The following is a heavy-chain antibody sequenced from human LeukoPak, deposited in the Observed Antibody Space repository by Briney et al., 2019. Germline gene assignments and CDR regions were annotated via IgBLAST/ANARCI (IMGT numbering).Heavy chain of an antibody. J-gene: IGHJ4*02. CDR3: ARYNYDKFLDY. Sequence: SETLSLTCSVSGGSISNYYWSWIRQPPGKGLEWIGYIYYSGSTNYNPSLKSRVTISVDTSRNQFSLKLSSVTAADTAVYYCARYNYDKFLDYWGQGTLVTVSS. D-gene: IGHD3-22*01. V-gene: IGHV4-59*01. CDR1: GGSISNYY. CDR2: IYYSGST.